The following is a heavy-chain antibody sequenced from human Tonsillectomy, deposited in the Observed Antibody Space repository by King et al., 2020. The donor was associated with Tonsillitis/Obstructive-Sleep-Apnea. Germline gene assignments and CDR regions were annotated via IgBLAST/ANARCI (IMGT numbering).Heavy chain of an antibody. CDR3: AITMIVVVTGIYFDY. CDR1: GGSISSSTYY. J-gene: IGHJ4*02. Sequence: QLQESGPGLVKPSETLSLTCTVSGGSISSSTYYWGWIRQPPGKGLEWIGSMYYSGSTYYNPSLKSRVTISVDTSKNQFSLKLSSVTAADTAVYYCAITMIVVVTGIYFDYWGQATLVSVSS. D-gene: IGHD3-22*01. V-gene: IGHV4-39*01. CDR2: MYYSGST.